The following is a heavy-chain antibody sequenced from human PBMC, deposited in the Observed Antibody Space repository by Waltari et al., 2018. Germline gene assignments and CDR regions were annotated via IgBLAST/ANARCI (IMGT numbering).Heavy chain of an antibody. D-gene: IGHD6-13*01. CDR1: GGSFSGYY. CDR3: ARGIAARFDY. V-gene: IGHV4-34*01. Sequence: QVQLQQWGAGLLTPSETLSLTCAVYGGSFSGYYWSWIRQPPGKGLEWIGEINHSGSTNYNPSLKSRVTISVDTSKNQFSLKLSSVTAADTAVYYCARGIAARFDYWGQGTLVTVSS. J-gene: IGHJ4*02. CDR2: INHSGST.